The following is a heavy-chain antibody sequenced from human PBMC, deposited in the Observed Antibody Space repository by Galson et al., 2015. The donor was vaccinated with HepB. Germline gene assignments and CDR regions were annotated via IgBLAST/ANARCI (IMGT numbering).Heavy chain of an antibody. D-gene: IGHD1-26*01. CDR1: GFTFSSYG. J-gene: IGHJ4*02. CDR2: ISYDGSNK. Sequence: SLRLSCAASGFTFSSYGMHWVRQAPGKGLEWVAVISYDGSNKYYADSVKGRFTISRDNSKNTLYLQMNSLRAEDTAVYYCAKEGATNTYYYFDYWGQGTLVTVSS. V-gene: IGHV3-30*18. CDR3: AKEGATNTYYYFDY.